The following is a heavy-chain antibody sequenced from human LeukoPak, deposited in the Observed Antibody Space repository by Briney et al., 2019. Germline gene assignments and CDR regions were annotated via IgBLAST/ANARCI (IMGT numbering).Heavy chain of an antibody. CDR1: GGSFSGYY. J-gene: IGHJ4*02. D-gene: IGHD4-17*01. V-gene: IGHV4-34*01. CDR2: INHSGST. CDR3: ARVVNYGDTN. Sequence: SETLSLTCAVYGGSFSGYYWSWIRQPTGKGLEWIGEINHSGSTNYNPSLKSRVTISVDTSKNQFSLKLSSVTAADTAVYYCARVVNYGDTNWGQGTLVTVSS.